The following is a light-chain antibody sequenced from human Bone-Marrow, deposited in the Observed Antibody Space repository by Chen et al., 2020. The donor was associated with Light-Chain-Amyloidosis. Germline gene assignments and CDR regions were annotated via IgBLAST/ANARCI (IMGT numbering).Light chain of an antibody. J-gene: IGLJ1*01. Sequence: QSALTPPASVSGSPGQSITISCTGTSSDVGGDNHVSWYQQHPDKAPKLMIYAVTNRPSCVPDLFSGSKSDNTASLTISGLQTEDEADYFCSSYTITNTLVFGSGTRFTVL. CDR2: AVT. V-gene: IGLV2-14*01. CDR3: SSYTITNTLV. CDR1: SSDVGGDNH.